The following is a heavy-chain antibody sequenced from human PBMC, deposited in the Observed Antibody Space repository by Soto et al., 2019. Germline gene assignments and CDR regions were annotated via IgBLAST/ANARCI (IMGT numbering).Heavy chain of an antibody. CDR2: ISGSGGST. Sequence: PGGSLRLSCAASGFTFSSYAMSWVRQAPGKGLEWVSAISGSGGSTYYADSVKGRFTISRDNSKNTLYLQMNSLRAEDTAVYYCVKDPSYYDFWRGLVLAVWGTGTTVTGSS. V-gene: IGHV3-23*01. D-gene: IGHD3-3*01. J-gene: IGHJ6*04. CDR1: GFTFSSYA. CDR3: VKDPSYYDFWRGLVLAV.